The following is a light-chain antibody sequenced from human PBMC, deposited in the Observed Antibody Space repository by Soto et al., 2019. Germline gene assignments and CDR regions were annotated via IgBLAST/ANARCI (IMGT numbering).Light chain of an antibody. CDR2: STS. CDR1: QSVSSTY. J-gene: IGKJ2*01. Sequence: EIVLTQSPGTLSLSQGERATLSCRASQSVSSTYLACYQQRPGQDPRLLIYSTSSRATGIPDRFSGSGSGTDFTLTISRLEPEDFAVYYCQQYGGSHRYNFGQGKKLESK. CDR3: QQYGGSHRYN. V-gene: IGKV3-20*01.